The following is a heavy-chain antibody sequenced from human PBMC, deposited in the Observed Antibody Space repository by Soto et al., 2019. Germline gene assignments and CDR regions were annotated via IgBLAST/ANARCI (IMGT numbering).Heavy chain of an antibody. J-gene: IGHJ5*02. CDR2: INSNSGAT. CDR1: GYTFTGYF. D-gene: IGHD3-3*01. CDR3: ARGGGTILAPLP. V-gene: IGHV1-2*02. Sequence: QVQLVQSGAEVKKPEASVKVSCKASGYTFTGYFMHWVRQAPGQGLEWMGWINSNSGATKYAQKFQGRVTLSRDTSISTAYMELSGLRSDDTAVYYCARGGGTILAPLPWGQGTLVTVSS.